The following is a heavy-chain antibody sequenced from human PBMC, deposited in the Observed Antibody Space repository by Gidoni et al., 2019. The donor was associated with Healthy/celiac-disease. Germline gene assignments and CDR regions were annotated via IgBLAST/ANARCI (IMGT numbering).Heavy chain of an antibody. Sequence: QVQLVQSGAEVKKPGASVKVSCKASGYTFTGYYMHWVRQAPGQGLEWMGWINPNSGGTNYAQKFQGRVTMTRDTSISTAYMELSRLRSDDTAVYYCARVYYYDSSGEYFQHWGQGTLVTVSS. D-gene: IGHD3-22*01. CDR3: ARVYYYDSSGEYFQH. J-gene: IGHJ1*01. V-gene: IGHV1-2*02. CDR1: GYTFTGYY. CDR2: INPNSGGT.